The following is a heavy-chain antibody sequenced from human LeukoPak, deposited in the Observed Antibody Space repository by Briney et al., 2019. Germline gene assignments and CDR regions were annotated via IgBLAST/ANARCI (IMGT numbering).Heavy chain of an antibody. J-gene: IGHJ3*02. Sequence: SVKGRFTISRDNAKNSLYLQMNSLRAEDMALYYCAKALALSYGADDAFDIWGQGTMVTVSS. D-gene: IGHD5-18*01. V-gene: IGHV3-9*03. CDR3: AKALALSYGADDAFDI.